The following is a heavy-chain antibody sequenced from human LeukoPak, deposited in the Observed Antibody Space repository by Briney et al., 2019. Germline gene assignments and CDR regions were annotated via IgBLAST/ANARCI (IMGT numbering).Heavy chain of an antibody. J-gene: IGHJ3*02. Sequence: SQTLSLTCTVSGGSISSGSYYWSWIRQPAGKGLEWIGRIYTSGSTNYNPSLKSRITISVDTSKNQFSLKLSSVTAADTAVYYCARSIFSSSWYPGDAFDIWGQGTMVTVSS. CDR2: IYTSGST. CDR3: ARSIFSSSWYPGDAFDI. CDR1: GGSISSGSYY. D-gene: IGHD6-13*01. V-gene: IGHV4-61*02.